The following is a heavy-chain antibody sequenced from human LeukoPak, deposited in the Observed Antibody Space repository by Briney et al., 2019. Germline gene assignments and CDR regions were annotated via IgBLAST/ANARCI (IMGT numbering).Heavy chain of an antibody. CDR1: GFTFSDYY. J-gene: IGHJ4*02. D-gene: IGHD6-13*01. V-gene: IGHV3-15*01. Sequence: GGSLRLSCAASGFTFSDYYMSWIRQAPGKGLEWVGRIKSKTDGGTTDYAAPVKGRFTISRDDSKNTLYLQMNSLKTEDTAVYYCTTVIAAAGPGGSYWGQGTLVTVSS. CDR3: TTVIAAAGPGGSY. CDR2: IKSKTDGGTT.